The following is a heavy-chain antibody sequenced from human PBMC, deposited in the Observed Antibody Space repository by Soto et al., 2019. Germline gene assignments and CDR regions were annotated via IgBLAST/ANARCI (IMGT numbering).Heavy chain of an antibody. CDR1: GFTFSSYA. V-gene: IGHV3-30-3*01. J-gene: IGHJ6*02. D-gene: IGHD4-17*01. CDR3: ARENLNDAVTTYDHDPYYYYGMDV. Sequence: GGSLRLSCAASGFTFSSYAMHWVRQAPGKGLEWVAVISYDGSNKYYADSVKGRFTISRDNSKNTLYLQMNSLRAEDTAVYYCARENLNDAVTTYDHDPYYYYGMDVWGQGTTVTVSS. CDR2: ISYDGSNK.